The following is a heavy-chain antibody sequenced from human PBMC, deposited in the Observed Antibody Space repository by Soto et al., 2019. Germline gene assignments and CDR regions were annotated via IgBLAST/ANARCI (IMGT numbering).Heavy chain of an antibody. CDR3: ASPAGTTRGSYTRFDY. Sequence: QVQLVQSGAEVKKPGSSVKVSCKASGGTFSSYAISWVRQAPGQGLEWMGGIIPIFGTANYAQKFQGRVTITADESTSTAYMELSILRSEDTAVYYCASPAGTTRGSYTRFDYWGQGTLVTVSS. CDR1: GGTFSSYA. CDR2: IIPIFGTA. V-gene: IGHV1-69*01. D-gene: IGHD1-7*01. J-gene: IGHJ4*02.